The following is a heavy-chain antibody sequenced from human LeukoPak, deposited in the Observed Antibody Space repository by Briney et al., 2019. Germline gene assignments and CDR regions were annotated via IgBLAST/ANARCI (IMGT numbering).Heavy chain of an antibody. V-gene: IGHV3-66*01. J-gene: IGHJ6*03. D-gene: IGHD3-22*01. CDR1: GFAVSSNY. CDR2: IYSGGST. Sequence: GGSLRLSCAASGFAVSSNYMSWVRQAPGKGLEWVSVIYSGGSTYYADSVKGRFTISRDNSKNTLYLQMNSLRAEDTAVYYCARDSGDSSGYYPASWLYCYYYYMDVWGKGTTVTVSS. CDR3: ARDSGDSSGYYPASWLYCYYYYMDV.